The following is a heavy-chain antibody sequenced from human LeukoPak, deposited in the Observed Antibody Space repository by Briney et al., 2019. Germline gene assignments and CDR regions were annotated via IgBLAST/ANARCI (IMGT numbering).Heavy chain of an antibody. CDR3: ARDRGIADFDY. CDR2: ISSSSSYI. D-gene: IGHD6-13*01. J-gene: IGHJ4*02. CDR1: GFSFSNYA. Sequence: PGGSLRLSCAASGFSFSNYAMSWVRQGPGKGLEWVSSISSSSSYIYYADSVKGRFTISRDNAKNSLYLQMNSLRAEDTAVYYCARDRGIADFDYWGQGTLVTVSS. V-gene: IGHV3-21*01.